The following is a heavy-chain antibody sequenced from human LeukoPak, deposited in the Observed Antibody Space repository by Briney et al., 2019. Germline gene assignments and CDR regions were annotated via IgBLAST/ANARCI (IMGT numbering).Heavy chain of an antibody. CDR3: ARPRIQLWSPLDY. J-gene: IGHJ4*02. V-gene: IGHV5-51*01. CDR1: GYSFTSYW. CDR2: IYPGDSDT. D-gene: IGHD5-18*01. Sequence: GESLKISCKGYGYSFTSYWIGWVRQMPGKGLEWMGIIYPGDSDTRYSPSFQGQVTISADKSISTAYLQWSSLKASDTAMYYCARPRIQLWSPLDYWGQGTLVTVSS.